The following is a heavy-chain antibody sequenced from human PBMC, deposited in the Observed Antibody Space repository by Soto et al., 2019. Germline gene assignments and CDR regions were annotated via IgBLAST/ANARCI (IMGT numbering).Heavy chain of an antibody. J-gene: IGHJ6*03. V-gene: IGHV4-39*01. CDR1: GGSISSSSYY. CDR3: ARGYGSGGYLYYYYMDV. Sequence: SETLSLTCTVSGGSISSSSYYWGWIRQPPGKGLEWIGSIYYSGSTYYNPSLKSRVTISVDTSKNQFSLMLSSVTAADTAVYYCARGYGSGGYLYYYYMDVWGKGTTVTVSS. D-gene: IGHD3-10*01. CDR2: IYYSGST.